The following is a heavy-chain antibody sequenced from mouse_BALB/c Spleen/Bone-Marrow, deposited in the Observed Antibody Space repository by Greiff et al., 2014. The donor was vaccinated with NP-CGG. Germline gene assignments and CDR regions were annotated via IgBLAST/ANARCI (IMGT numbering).Heavy chain of an antibody. D-gene: IGHD2-10*02. CDR3: ARSGERYGAMDY. CDR2: ISDGGGYT. V-gene: IGHV5-4*02. J-gene: IGHJ4*01. Sequence: VQLKESGGGLVKPGGSLKLSCAASGFTFSDYYMYWVRQTPEKRLEWVATISDGGGYTYYPDSVWGRFTISRDNAKNNLYLQMSSLESEDTAMYYCARSGERYGAMDYWGQGTSVTVFS. CDR1: GFTFSDYY.